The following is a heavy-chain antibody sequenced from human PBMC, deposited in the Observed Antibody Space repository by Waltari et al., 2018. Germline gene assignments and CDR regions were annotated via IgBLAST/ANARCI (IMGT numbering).Heavy chain of an antibody. CDR3: ARDHEGALDY. Sequence: EVQLVESGGGLVQPGGSLSLPCAASGFTFSSYWLAWVRQAPGKGLEWVANINQDGTTRQYADSVKGRFTISRDNPKNSLYLQMNSLRVEETAVYYCARDHEGALDYWGQGNLVTVSS. V-gene: IGHV3-7*01. CDR1: GFTFSSYW. J-gene: IGHJ4*02. CDR2: INQDGTTR.